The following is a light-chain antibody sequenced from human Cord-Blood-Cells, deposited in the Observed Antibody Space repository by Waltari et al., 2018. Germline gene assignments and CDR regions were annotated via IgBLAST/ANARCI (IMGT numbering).Light chain of an antibody. J-gene: IGLJ3*02. CDR2: EGS. V-gene: IGLV2-23*01. Sequence: QSALTQPASVSGSPGQSITISCTGTSSDVGSYNLVSWYQQPPGKAPKLMIYEGSKRPSGVSNRFSGSKSGNTASLTISGLQAEDEADYYCCSYAGGSTWVFGGGTKLTVL. CDR3: CSYAGGSTWV. CDR1: SSDVGSYNL.